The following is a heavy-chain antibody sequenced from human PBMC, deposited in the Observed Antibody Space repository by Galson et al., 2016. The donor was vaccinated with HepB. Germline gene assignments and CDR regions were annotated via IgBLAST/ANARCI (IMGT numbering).Heavy chain of an antibody. CDR3: ASTYGAGWWNFDL. CDR1: GFTVSSNS. Sequence: SLRLSCAASGFTVSSNSMSWVRQGPGKGLEWVAVINTGGGTYYADSVKGRVIISRDNSKNTLYLQMNSLRAEDTAVHYCASTYGAGWWNFDLWGRGTLVTVSS. V-gene: IGHV3-66*01. CDR2: INTGGGT. D-gene: IGHD6-19*01. J-gene: IGHJ2*01.